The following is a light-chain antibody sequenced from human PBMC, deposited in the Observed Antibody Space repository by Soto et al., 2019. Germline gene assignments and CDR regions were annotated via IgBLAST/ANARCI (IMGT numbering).Light chain of an antibody. CDR3: SSYTSSSTLYV. CDR2: DVS. V-gene: IGLV2-14*03. CDR1: SSDVGGYNY. Sequence: QSVLTQPASVSGSPGRSITISCTGTSSDVGGYNYVSWYQQLPGKAPKLIIYDVSNRPSGVSFRFSASKSANAASLTISGLQAGDEADYYCSSYTSSSTLYVFGTGTKVTVL. J-gene: IGLJ1*01.